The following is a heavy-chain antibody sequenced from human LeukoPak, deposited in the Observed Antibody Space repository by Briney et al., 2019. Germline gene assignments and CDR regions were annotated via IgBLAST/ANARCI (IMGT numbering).Heavy chain of an antibody. J-gene: IGHJ5*02. CDR1: GGSISSGGYN. V-gene: IGHV4-31*03. CDR3: ARDAGNWFHP. CDR2: IYYTGIT. Sequence: SETLSLTCTVSGGSISSGGYNWSWRRQPPGKGLEWIGYIYYTGITYYNPSLRSRVTISVDTSKNLFSLKLSSVTAADTAVYHCARDAGNWFHPWGQGTLVTVSS.